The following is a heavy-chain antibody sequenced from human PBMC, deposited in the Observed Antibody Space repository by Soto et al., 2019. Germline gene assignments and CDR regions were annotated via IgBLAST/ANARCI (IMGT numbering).Heavy chain of an antibody. V-gene: IGHV3-30-3*01. CDR3: ARDRTGGAADYCFDD. CDR1: GFRFDTYA. J-gene: IGHJ4*02. CDR2: ISFDGNNK. Sequence: QVQLVESGGGVVQPGRSLRLSCAASGFRFDTYAMHWVRQAPGKGLEWVAVISFDGNNKYYADSVKGRFTSSRDNTRNTLYLQMNSLRPEDTAVYYCARDRTGGAADYCFDDWGQGALVTVSS.